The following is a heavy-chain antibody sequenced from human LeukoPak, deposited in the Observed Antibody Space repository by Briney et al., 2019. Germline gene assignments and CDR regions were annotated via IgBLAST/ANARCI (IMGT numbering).Heavy chain of an antibody. D-gene: IGHD2-21*02. Sequence: GGSLRLSCVASGFTFNTYYMHWVRQALGERLVWVSFINADGTITKYADSVKGRFTISRDNAKSTVYLQMNGLRVEDTAMYYCVRLAVTDTNYWGQGSLVTVSS. CDR1: GFTFNTYY. CDR2: INADGTIT. V-gene: IGHV3-74*01. CDR3: VRLAVTDTNY. J-gene: IGHJ4*02.